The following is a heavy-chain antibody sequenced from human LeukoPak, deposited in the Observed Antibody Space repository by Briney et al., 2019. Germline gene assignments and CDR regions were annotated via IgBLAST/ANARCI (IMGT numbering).Heavy chain of an antibody. D-gene: IGHD1-1*01. J-gene: IGHJ3*02. CDR2: IGTAGDT. CDR3: ARDADDHAFDI. Sequence: PGGSLRLSCAASGFTFSSYDMHWVRQATGKGLEWVSAIGTAGDTYYPGSVKGRFTISRENAKNFLYLQMNSLRAGDTAVYYCARDADDHAFDIWGQGTMVTVSS. CDR1: GFTFSSYD. V-gene: IGHV3-13*01.